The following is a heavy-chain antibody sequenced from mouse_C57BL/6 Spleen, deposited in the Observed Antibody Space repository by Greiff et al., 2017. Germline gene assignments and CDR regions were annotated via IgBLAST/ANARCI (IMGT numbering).Heavy chain of an antibody. CDR2: IYPGSGST. CDR1: GYTFTSYW. V-gene: IGHV1-55*01. D-gene: IGHD2-4*01. J-gene: IGHJ2*01. CDR3: ARRGLEYDYDGGDFDY. Sequence: QVQLQQPGAELVKPGASVKMSCKASGYTFTSYWITWVKQRPGQGLEWIGDIYPGSGSTNYNEKFKSKATLTVDTSSSTAYMQLSSLTSEDSAVYYCARRGLEYDYDGGDFDYWGQGTTLTVSS.